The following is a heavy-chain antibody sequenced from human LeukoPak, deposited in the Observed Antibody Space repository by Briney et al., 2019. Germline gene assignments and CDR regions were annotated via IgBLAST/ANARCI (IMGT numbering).Heavy chain of an antibody. CDR1: GFTFSPYA. Sequence: GGSPRLSCAASGFTFSPYAMHWVRQAPGKGLEWVALISSDGSNKYYADSVKGRFTISRDNSKNTLYLQMNSLRAEDTAVYYCARGTVTNPDSWGQGTLVTVSS. D-gene: IGHD4-11*01. CDR2: ISSDGSNK. J-gene: IGHJ4*02. CDR3: ARGTVTNPDS. V-gene: IGHV3-30*03.